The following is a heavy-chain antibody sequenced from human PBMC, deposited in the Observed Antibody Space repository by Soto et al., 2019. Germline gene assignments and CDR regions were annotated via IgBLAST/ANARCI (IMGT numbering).Heavy chain of an antibody. J-gene: IGHJ4*02. D-gene: IGHD4-17*01. CDR3: ARRTVTTYHYFDY. CDR1: GFTFSSSD. V-gene: IGHV3-21*01. Sequence: EVQVVESGGGPVKPGGSLRLSCAASGFTFSSSDMNWVRQAPGKGLEWVSSIDTGTRHVYYADSVRGRFTISRDDAKNSLYLQMNSLRVEDTALYYCARRTVTTYHYFDYWGQGTLVTVSS. CDR2: IDTGTRHV.